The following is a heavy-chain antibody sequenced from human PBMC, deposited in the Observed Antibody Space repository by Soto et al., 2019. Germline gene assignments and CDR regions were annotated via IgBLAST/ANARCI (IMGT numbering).Heavy chain of an antibody. D-gene: IGHD3-16*01. CDR1: GFTFDDYG. Sequence: EVQLVESGGGLVQPGRSLRLSCVGSGFTFDDYGMHWVRQAPGKGLEWVSGISWDSGSIGYAESVKGRFTISRDNAKNALYLQMNSLRTEDPALYYCAKARGGIDYWGQGTLVTVSS. CDR3: AKARGGIDY. V-gene: IGHV3-9*01. J-gene: IGHJ4*02. CDR2: ISWDSGSI.